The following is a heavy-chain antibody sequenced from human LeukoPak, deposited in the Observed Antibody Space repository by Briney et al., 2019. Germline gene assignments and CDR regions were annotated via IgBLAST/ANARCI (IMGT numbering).Heavy chain of an antibody. Sequence: SETLSLTCTVSGGSIETYYWSWFRQPPGKTLEWIGYINFSWSTNYNPSLKSRVTLSVDTSKNELALKLSSVTAADTAVYYCARGRGDYGDYMDSWGQGTLVVVSS. CDR3: ARGRGDYGDYMDS. CDR2: INFSWST. J-gene: IGHJ4*02. D-gene: IGHD4-17*01. V-gene: IGHV4-59*01. CDR1: GGSIETYY.